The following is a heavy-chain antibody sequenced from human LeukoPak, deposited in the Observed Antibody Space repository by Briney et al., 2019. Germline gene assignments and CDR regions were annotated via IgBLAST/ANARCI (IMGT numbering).Heavy chain of an antibody. J-gene: IGHJ4*02. CDR3: ARLYCSSTSCYPLGDY. D-gene: IGHD2-2*01. V-gene: IGHV3-20*04. CDR2: INWNGGST. CDR1: GFTFDDYG. Sequence: GGSLRLSCAASGFTFDDYGMSWVRQAPGKGLEWVSGINWNGGSTTYADSVEGRFTISRDNAKNSLYLQINSLRAEDTAFYYCARLYCSSTSCYPLGDYWGQGTLVTVSS.